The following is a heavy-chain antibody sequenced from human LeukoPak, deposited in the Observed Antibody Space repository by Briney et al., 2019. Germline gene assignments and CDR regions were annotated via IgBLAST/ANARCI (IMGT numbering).Heavy chain of an antibody. CDR3: AKDHYGDYVGWYFDL. Sequence: GGSLRLSCAAYGFTFDDYAMHWVRQAPGKGLEWVSLISWDGGSTYYADSVKGRFTISRDNSKDSLYLQMNSLRAEDTALYYCAKDHYGDYVGWYFDLWGRGTLVTVSS. V-gene: IGHV3-43D*03. CDR1: GFTFDDYA. J-gene: IGHJ2*01. CDR2: ISWDGGST. D-gene: IGHD4-17*01.